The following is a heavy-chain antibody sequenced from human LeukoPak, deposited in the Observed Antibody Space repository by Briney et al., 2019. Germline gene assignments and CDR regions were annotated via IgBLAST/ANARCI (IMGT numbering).Heavy chain of an antibody. CDR2: ISSSGSTI. J-gene: IGHJ4*02. Sequence: GGSLRLSCEASGFTFSTYNMNWVRQAPGKGLEWVSYISSSGSTIYYADSVKGRFTISRDNAKNSLYLQMNSLRAEDTAVYYCARDYQYYDSSGYYYGGVYWGQGTLVTVSS. CDR1: GFTFSTYN. V-gene: IGHV3-48*04. D-gene: IGHD3-22*01. CDR3: ARDYQYYDSSGYYYGGVY.